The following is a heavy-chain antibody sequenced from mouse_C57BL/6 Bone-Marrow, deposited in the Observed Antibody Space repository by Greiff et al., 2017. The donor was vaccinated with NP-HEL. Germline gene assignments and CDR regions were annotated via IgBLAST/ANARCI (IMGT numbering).Heavy chain of an antibody. J-gene: IGHJ2*01. CDR3: ARRGSYDGYYRNYFDY. Sequence: DVKLQESGPELVKPGASVKIPCKASGYTFTDYNMDWVKQSHGKSLEWIGDINPNNGGTIYNQKFKGKATLTVDKSSSTAYMELRSLTSEDTAVYYCARRGSYDGYYRNYFDYWGQGTTLTVSS. D-gene: IGHD2-3*01. CDR1: GYTFTDYN. CDR2: INPNNGGT. V-gene: IGHV1-18*01.